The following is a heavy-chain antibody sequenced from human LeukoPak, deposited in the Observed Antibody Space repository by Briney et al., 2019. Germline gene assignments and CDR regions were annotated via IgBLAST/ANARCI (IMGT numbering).Heavy chain of an antibody. D-gene: IGHD6-6*01. V-gene: IGHV1-8*01. CDR3: AGSSSEGDFDY. Sequence: ASVKVSCKASGYTFTSYDINWVRQATGQGREWMGWMNPNSGNTGYAQKFQGRVTMTRNTSISTVYMELSSLRSEDTAVYYCAGSSSEGDFDYWGQGTLVTVSS. J-gene: IGHJ4*02. CDR1: GYTFTSYD. CDR2: MNPNSGNT.